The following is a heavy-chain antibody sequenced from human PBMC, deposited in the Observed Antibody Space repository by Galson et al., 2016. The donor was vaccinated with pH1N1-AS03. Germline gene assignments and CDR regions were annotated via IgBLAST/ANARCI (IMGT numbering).Heavy chain of an antibody. D-gene: IGHD5/OR15-5a*01. V-gene: IGHV3-48*02. Sequence: LRLSCAASGFNFNVYSMNWVRQAPGKGLEWISYMTSDMRTIKYADSVKGRVTISRDNARNSLFLQMNSLRDEDTAIYYCARSVQYSFDYWGQGILVTVSS. CDR2: MTSDMRTI. CDR3: ARSVQYSFDY. CDR1: GFNFNVYS. J-gene: IGHJ4*02.